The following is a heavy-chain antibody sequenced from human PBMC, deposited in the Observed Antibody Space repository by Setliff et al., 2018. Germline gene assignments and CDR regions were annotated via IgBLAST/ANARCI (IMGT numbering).Heavy chain of an antibody. J-gene: IGHJ4*02. CDR3: ARISASSSHFDY. V-gene: IGHV2-70*04. Sequence: ESGPTLVNPTQTLTLTCTFSGFSLNTSGMRVSWIRQPPGKALEWLARIDWDDDKFYSTSLKTRLTISKDTSKKQVVLTMTNMDPVDTATYYCARISASSSHFDYWGPGTLVTVPS. CDR2: IDWDDDK. D-gene: IGHD6-13*01. CDR1: GFSLNTSGMR.